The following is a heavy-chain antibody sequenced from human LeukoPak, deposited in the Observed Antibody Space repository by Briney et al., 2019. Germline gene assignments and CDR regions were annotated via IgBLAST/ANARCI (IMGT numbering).Heavy chain of an antibody. CDR3: GRGLVISLDAFDL. CDR2: ISNSGGST. V-gene: IGHV3-23*01. CDR1: GFTFNTYD. D-gene: IGHD3-9*01. Sequence: GGSLRLSCAASGFTFNTYDMSWVRQAPGKGLEWVSGISNSGGSTFYGDSVKGRFTISRDNSKNTLTLQMNSLRDEDTAVDYCGRGLVISLDAFDLWGQGTRVTVSS. J-gene: IGHJ3*01.